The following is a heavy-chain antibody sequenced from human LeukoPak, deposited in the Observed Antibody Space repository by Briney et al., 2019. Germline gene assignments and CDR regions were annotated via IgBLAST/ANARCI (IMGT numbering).Heavy chain of an antibody. D-gene: IGHD5-24*01. J-gene: IGHJ4*02. CDR3: ARGGRDGYTLYPFDY. CDR2: TYYSGRT. Sequence: PSETLSLTCTVSGGSISSYYWSWIRQPPGKGLEWIGYTYYSGRTNYNPSLKSRVTISVDTSKNQLSLKLSSVTAADTAVYYCARGGRDGYTLYPFDYWGQGTLVTVSS. CDR1: GGSISSYY. V-gene: IGHV4-59*08.